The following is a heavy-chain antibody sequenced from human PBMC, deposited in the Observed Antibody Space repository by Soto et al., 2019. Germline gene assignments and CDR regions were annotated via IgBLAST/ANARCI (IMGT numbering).Heavy chain of an antibody. J-gene: IGHJ5*02. CDR3: ARVTRGSGDWFDP. CDR1: SETFASYD. V-gene: IGHV1-18*01. CDR2: ISTYNGNT. Sequence: GASVKVSCKASSETFASYDITWVRQAPGQGLEWMGWISTYNGNTKYAQNVQGRVPMTTDTSTSTAYMELRSLKSDDTAVYYCARVTRGSGDWFDPWGQGTLVTVSS. D-gene: IGHD6-19*01.